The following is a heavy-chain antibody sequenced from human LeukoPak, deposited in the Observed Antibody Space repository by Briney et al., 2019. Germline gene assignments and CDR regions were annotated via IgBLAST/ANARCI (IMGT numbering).Heavy chain of an antibody. CDR2: IYPGDSDT. Sequence: GESLQISCKGSGYSFTSYWIGWVRQLPGKGLEWMGIIYPGDSDTRYSPSFQGQVTISADKSISTAYLQWSSLKASDTAMYYCARENILTGYEFDYWGQGTLVTVSS. CDR1: GYSFTSYW. CDR3: ARENILTGYEFDY. J-gene: IGHJ4*02. D-gene: IGHD3-9*01. V-gene: IGHV5-51*01.